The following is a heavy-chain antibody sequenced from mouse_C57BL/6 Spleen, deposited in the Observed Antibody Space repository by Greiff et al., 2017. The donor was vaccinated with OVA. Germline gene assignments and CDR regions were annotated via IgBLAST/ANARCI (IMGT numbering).Heavy chain of an antibody. D-gene: IGHD1-3*01. CDR3: ARGLTYWYFDV. CDR2: IRYSGST. V-gene: IGHV3-1*01. CDR1: GYSITSGYV. J-gene: IGHJ1*03. Sequence: EVKLVESGPGMVKPSQSLSLSCTATGYSITSGYVCYWIRHCPGNKLECMGYIRYSGSTNYNPYFKSRNSITHDTSKNHFFLKLNSMTTEDSATYYCARGLTYWYFDVWGTGTTVTVSS.